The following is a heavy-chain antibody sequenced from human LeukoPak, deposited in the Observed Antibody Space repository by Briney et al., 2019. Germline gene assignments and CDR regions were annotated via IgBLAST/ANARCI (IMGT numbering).Heavy chain of an antibody. CDR1: GFTFRDYG. J-gene: IGHJ4*02. D-gene: IGHD1-26*01. CDR3: ARDVGGSHFFGY. Sequence: PGGSLRLSCAATGFTFRDYGMAWVRQAPGKGLEWVSTISGDGRGTHYGETVKGQATISRDNSKSTLSLKMNSLTDADTAVYYCARDVGGSHFFGYWGQGILVTVSS. CDR2: ISGDGRGT. V-gene: IGHV3-23*02.